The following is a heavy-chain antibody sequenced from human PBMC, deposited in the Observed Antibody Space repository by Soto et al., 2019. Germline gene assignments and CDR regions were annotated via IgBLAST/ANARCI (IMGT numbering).Heavy chain of an antibody. CDR1: GFTVSSNY. V-gene: IGHV3-66*01. CDR2: IYTGGST. J-gene: IGHJ3*01. CDR3: ARTPSRYFEWFGAFDF. D-gene: IGHD3-9*01. Sequence: PGGSLRLSCAASGFTVSSNYMSWVRQAPGKGLDWVSVIYTGGSTYYADSVKGRFTISRDNSKNTLYLQMNSLRAEDTAVYYCARTPSRYFEWFGAFDFWGKGTMVTVSS.